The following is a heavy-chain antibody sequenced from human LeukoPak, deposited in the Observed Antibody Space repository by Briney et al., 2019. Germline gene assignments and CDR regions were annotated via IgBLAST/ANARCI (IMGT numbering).Heavy chain of an antibody. CDR1: GYTFTGYY. V-gene: IGHV1-2*06. CDR3: ARDIDGDIAALPHFY. Sequence: ASVTVSFKASGYTFTGYYMHWVRQAPGQGLEWMGRINPNSGGTNYAQKFQGRVTMTRNTSISTAYMELSRLRSDDTAVYYCARDIDGDIAALPHFYWGQGTLVTVSS. J-gene: IGHJ4*02. D-gene: IGHD6-6*01. CDR2: INPNSGGT.